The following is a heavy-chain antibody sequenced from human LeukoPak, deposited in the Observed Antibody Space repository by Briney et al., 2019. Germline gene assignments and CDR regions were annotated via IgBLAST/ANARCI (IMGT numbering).Heavy chain of an antibody. CDR1: GGSFSGYY. D-gene: IGHD6-13*01. Sequence: SETLSLTCAVYGGSFSGYYWSWIRQPPGKGLEWIGEINHSGSTNYNPSLKSRVTISVDTSKNQFSLKLSSVTAADTAVYYCARGRGRYSSSWYGAEYFQHWGQGTLITVSS. J-gene: IGHJ1*01. V-gene: IGHV4-34*01. CDR2: INHSGST. CDR3: ARGRGRYSSSWYGAEYFQH.